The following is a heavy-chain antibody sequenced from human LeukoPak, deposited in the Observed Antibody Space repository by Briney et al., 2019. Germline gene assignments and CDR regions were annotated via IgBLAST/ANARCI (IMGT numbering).Heavy chain of an antibody. Sequence: GSLRLSCAASGFTFSTYGMHWVRQAPGKGLEWVSFLRYDGSNKYYADSVKGRFTISRDNAKNSLYLQMNSLRAEDTAVYYCARGTMTLDYWGQGTLVTVSS. CDR2: LRYDGSNK. CDR3: ARGTMTLDY. D-gene: IGHD3-22*01. J-gene: IGHJ4*02. CDR1: GFTFSTYG. V-gene: IGHV3-30*02.